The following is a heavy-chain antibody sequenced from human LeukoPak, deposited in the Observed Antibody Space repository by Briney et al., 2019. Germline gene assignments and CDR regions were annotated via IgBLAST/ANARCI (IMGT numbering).Heavy chain of an antibody. V-gene: IGHV1-24*01. Sequence: ASVKVSCKVSGYTLTELSMHWVRQAPGKGLEWMGGFDPEDGETIYAQKFQGRVTMTEDTSTHTAYMELSSLRSEDTAVYYCATDRYGSGISYYGMDVWGQGTTVTVSS. CDR3: ATDRYGSGISYYGMDV. D-gene: IGHD3-10*01. J-gene: IGHJ6*02. CDR1: GYTLTELS. CDR2: FDPEDGET.